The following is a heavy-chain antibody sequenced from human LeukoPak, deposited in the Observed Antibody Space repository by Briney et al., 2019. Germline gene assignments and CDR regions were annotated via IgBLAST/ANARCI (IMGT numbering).Heavy chain of an antibody. CDR1: GGTFSSYA. V-gene: IGHV1-69*13. J-gene: IGHJ4*02. CDR2: IIPIFGTA. CDR3: ARGDCSSTSCYPSLYYFDY. D-gene: IGHD2-2*01. Sequence: SVKVSCKASGGTFSSYAISWVRQAPGQGLEWMGGIIPIFGTANYAQKFQGRVTITADESTSTAYMELSSLRSEDTAVYYCARGDCSSTSCYPSLYYFDYWGQGTLVTVSS.